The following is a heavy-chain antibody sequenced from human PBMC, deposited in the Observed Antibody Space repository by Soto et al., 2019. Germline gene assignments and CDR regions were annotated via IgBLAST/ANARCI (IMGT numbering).Heavy chain of an antibody. D-gene: IGHD4-17*01. Sequence: GGSLRLSCAASGFTFSSYAMSWVRQAPGKGLEWVSAISGSGGSTYYADSVKGRFTISRDNSKNTLYLQMNSLRAEDTAVYYCAKGRLRGYYYYYMDVWGKGTTVTVSS. CDR2: ISGSGGST. J-gene: IGHJ6*03. CDR3: AKGRLRGYYYYYMDV. V-gene: IGHV3-23*01. CDR1: GFTFSSYA.